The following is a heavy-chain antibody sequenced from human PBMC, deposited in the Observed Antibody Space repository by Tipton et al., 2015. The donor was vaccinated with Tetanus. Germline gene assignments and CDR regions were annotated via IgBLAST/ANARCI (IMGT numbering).Heavy chain of an antibody. Sequence: SLRLSCAASGFTFNNYAMHWVRQAPGKGLEWVAVISYDGSNKYDAESVKGRLTIPRDNSNNTLYVQMDSLRAEDTAVYYCARGPYHYGDYYFDYWGRGTLVTVSS. CDR3: ARGPYHYGDYYFDY. CDR1: GFTFNNYA. CDR2: ISYDGSNK. J-gene: IGHJ4*02. D-gene: IGHD4-17*01. V-gene: IGHV3-30-3*01.